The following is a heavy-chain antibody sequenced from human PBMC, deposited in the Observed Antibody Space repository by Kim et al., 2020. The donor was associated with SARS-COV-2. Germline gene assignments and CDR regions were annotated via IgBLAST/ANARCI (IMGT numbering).Heavy chain of an antibody. J-gene: IGHJ6*02. Sequence: GGSLRLSCAASGFTFSSYWMSWVRQAPGKGLEWVANIKQDGSEKYYVDSVKGRFTISRDNAKNSLYLQMNSLRAEDTAVYYCARESWELLLGLFYYGMDVRGQGTTVTVSS. CDR2: IKQDGSEK. CDR3: ARESWELLLGLFYYGMDV. D-gene: IGHD1-26*01. CDR1: GFTFSSYW. V-gene: IGHV3-7*01.